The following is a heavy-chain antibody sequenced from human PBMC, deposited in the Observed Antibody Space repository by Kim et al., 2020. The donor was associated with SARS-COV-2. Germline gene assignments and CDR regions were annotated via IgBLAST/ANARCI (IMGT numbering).Heavy chain of an antibody. CDR1: GYTFTSYY. J-gene: IGHJ4*02. V-gene: IGHV1-46*01. D-gene: IGHD6-19*01. CDR3: ARDAVAGTPGMYYFDY. CDR2: INPSGGST. Sequence: ASVKVSCKASGYTFTSYYMHWVRQAPGQGLEWMGIINPSGGSTSYAQKFQGRVTMTRDTSTSTVYMELSSLRSEDTAVYYCARDAVAGTPGMYYFDYWGQGTLVTVSS.